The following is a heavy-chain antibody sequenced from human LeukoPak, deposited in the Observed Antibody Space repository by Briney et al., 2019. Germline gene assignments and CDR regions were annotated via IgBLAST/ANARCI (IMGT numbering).Heavy chain of an antibody. CDR1: GFSFSTYW. D-gene: IGHD1-26*01. CDR2: IKPDGSQK. Sequence: GGSLRLSCAASGFSFSTYWMTWVRQAPGKGLEWVANIKPDGSQKYCVDSVKGRFTISRDNAKNSLYLQMNSLRAEDTAVYYCARDSGSFFVDFWGLGTLVTVSS. J-gene: IGHJ4*02. CDR3: ARDSGSFFVDF. V-gene: IGHV3-7*01.